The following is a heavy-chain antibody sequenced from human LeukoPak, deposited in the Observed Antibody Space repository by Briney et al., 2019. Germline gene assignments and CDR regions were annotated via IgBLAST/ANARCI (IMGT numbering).Heavy chain of an antibody. D-gene: IGHD5-24*01. V-gene: IGHV4-59*01. CDR3: SRGRDGYKFDY. J-gene: IGHJ4*02. Sequence: SETLSLTCTVSGGSISSYYWSWIRQPPRKGLDWVGYIYYTVSTNYNPSLKSRVTISLDTATSKFSLKLSLVTVTDTAVSSCSRGRDGYKFDYWGQGTLVTVSS. CDR2: IYYTVST. CDR1: GGSISSYY.